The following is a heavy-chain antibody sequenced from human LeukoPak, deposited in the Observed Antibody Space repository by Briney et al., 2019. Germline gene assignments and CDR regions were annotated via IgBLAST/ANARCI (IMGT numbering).Heavy chain of an antibody. CDR3: ARGPHIAAAGTGRFWNY. Sequence: SETLSLTCAVYGGSFSGYYWSWIRQPPGKGLEWIGEINHSGSTNYNPSLKSRVTISVDTSKNQFSLKLSSVTAADTAAYYCARGPHIAAAGTGRFWNYWGQGTLVTVSS. J-gene: IGHJ4*02. D-gene: IGHD6-13*01. V-gene: IGHV4-34*01. CDR2: INHSGST. CDR1: GGSFSGYY.